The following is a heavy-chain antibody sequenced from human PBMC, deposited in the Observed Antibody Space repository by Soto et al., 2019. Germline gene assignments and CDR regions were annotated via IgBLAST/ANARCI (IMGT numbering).Heavy chain of an antibody. CDR3: ARGPGGPDGPGDY. CDR1: GDTFTSYY. V-gene: IGHV1-46*01. CDR2: INPSGDT. D-gene: IGHD2-15*01. Sequence: ASVKVSCKASGDTFTSYYMHWVRQAPGQGLEWMGIINPSGDTSYAQKFQGRVTMTRDTSTSTVYMELSSLRSEDTAVYYCARGPGGPDGPGDYWGQGTLVTVSS. J-gene: IGHJ4*02.